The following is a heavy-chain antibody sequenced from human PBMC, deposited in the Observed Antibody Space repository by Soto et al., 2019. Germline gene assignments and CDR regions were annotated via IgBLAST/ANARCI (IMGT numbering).Heavy chain of an antibody. V-gene: IGHV3-7*01. Sequence: GGSLRLSCAASGFTFSSYWMNWVRQAPGKGLEWVANIKQDGSEKNYVDSVKGRFTISRDNARNSLSLQMNSLRAEDAAVYYCARDRAMDDYWGQGTLVTVSS. CDR1: GFTFSSYW. CDR3: ARDRAMDDY. J-gene: IGHJ4*02. CDR2: IKQDGSEK.